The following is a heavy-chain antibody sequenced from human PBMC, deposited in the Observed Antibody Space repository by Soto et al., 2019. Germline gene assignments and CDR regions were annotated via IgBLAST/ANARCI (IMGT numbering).Heavy chain of an antibody. CDR1: GFTFSSYA. CDR2: ISSNGGST. V-gene: IGHV3-64*01. CDR3: ARPDSSGWGKDAFDI. Sequence: EVQLVESGGGLVQPGGSLRLSCAASGFTFSSYAMHWVRQAPGKGLEYVSAISSNGGSTYYVNSVKGRFTISRDNSKNTLYLQMGSLRAEDMAVYYCARPDSSGWGKDAFDIWGQGTMVTVSS. J-gene: IGHJ3*02. D-gene: IGHD3-22*01.